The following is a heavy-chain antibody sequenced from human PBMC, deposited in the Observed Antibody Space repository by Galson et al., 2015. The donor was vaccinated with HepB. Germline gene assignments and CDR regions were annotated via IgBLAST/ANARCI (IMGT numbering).Heavy chain of an antibody. CDR3: ATVNFAWLIGPSQY. CDR2: ISYDGSNK. J-gene: IGHJ4*02. CDR1: GFTFSSYG. V-gene: IGHV3-30*03. D-gene: IGHD3-9*01. Sequence: SLRLSCAASGFTFSSYGMHWVRQAPGKGLEWVAVISYDGSNKYYADSVKGRFTISRDNSKNTLYLQMNSLRAEDTAVYYCATVNFAWLIGPSQYCGQGTLGTASS.